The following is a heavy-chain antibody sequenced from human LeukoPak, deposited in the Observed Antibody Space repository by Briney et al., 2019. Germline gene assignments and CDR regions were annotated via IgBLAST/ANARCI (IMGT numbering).Heavy chain of an antibody. CDR2: IKSKTDGGTT. CDR1: GFTFSNAW. J-gene: IGHJ4*02. D-gene: IGHD6-19*01. CDR3: AHSSGWWDDY. Sequence: GGSLRLSCAASGFTFSNAWMSWVRQAPGKGLEWVGRIKSKTDGGTTDYAAPVKGRFTISSDDSKNTLYLQMNSLKTEDTAVYYCAHSSGWWDDYWGQGTLVTVSS. V-gene: IGHV3-15*01.